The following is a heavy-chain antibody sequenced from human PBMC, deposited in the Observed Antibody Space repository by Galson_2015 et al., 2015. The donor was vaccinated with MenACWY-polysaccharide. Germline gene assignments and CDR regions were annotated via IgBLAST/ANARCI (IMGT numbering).Heavy chain of an antibody. CDR2: IYTSGST. J-gene: IGHJ6*02. D-gene: IGHD4-17*01. CDR1: GGSISSYY. CDR3: ARDNGDYVHPNYYYYGMDV. Sequence: ETLSLTCTVSGGSISSYYWSWIRQPAGKGLEWIGRIYTSGSTNYNPSLKSRVTMSVDTSKDQFSLKLSSVTAADTAVYYCARDNGDYVHPNYYYYGMDVWGQGTTVTVPS. V-gene: IGHV4-4*07.